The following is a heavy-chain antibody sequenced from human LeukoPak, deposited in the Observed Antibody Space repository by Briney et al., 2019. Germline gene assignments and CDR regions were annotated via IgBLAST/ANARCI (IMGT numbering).Heavy chain of an antibody. J-gene: IGHJ4*02. Sequence: ASVKVSCKVSGYTFTELAMHWVRQAPGKGLEWLGGFDPDAGQTIYGQKFQGRLTMTEDTSTDTAFMDLSSLRSEDTAVYYCATQVCRGNSCYPSLDFWGQGTLVTVSS. V-gene: IGHV1-24*01. CDR2: FDPDAGQT. CDR1: GYTFTELA. CDR3: ATQVCRGNSCYPSLDF. D-gene: IGHD5-12*01.